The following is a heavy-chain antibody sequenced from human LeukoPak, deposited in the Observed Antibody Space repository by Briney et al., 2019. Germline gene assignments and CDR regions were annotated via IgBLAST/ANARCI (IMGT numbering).Heavy chain of an antibody. CDR3: AKDPSIAALPVGMDV. CDR1: GFTFSSYG. J-gene: IGHJ6*02. D-gene: IGHD6-6*01. Sequence: GRSLRLSCAASGFTFSSYGMHWVRQAPGKGLEWVAVISYDGSNKYYADSVKGRFTTSRDNSKNTLYLQMNSLRAEDTAVYYCAKDPSIAALPVGMDVWGQGTTVTVSS. CDR2: ISYDGSNK. V-gene: IGHV3-30*18.